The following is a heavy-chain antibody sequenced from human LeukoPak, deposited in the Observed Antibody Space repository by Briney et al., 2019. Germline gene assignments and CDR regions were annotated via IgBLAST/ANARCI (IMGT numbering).Heavy chain of an antibody. Sequence: GGSLRLSCAASGFTLSSYGTSWVRQAPGKGLEWVSAISGSGGTTYYADSVKGRFTISRDNSKNTLYLQMNSLRAEDTAVYYCAKDPGRWEPNYWGQGTLVTVSS. CDR3: AKDPGRWEPNY. V-gene: IGHV3-23*01. CDR1: GFTLSSYG. J-gene: IGHJ4*02. D-gene: IGHD1-26*01. CDR2: ISGSGGTT.